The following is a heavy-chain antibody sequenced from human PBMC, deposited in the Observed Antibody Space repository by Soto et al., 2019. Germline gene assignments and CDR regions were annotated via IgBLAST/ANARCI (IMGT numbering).Heavy chain of an antibody. D-gene: IGHD3-16*01. CDR2: LIWNSGNT. CDR3: VKDVEPGGAAY. Sequence: GGSLRLSCAASGFTSDDHGMHWVRQAPGKGLEWVSGLIWNSGNTGYADSVKGRFTISRDNAKKSLYLQMNGLRVEDTAFYYCVKDVEPGGAAYWGQGTLVTVSS. J-gene: IGHJ4*02. V-gene: IGHV3-9*02. CDR1: GFTSDDHG.